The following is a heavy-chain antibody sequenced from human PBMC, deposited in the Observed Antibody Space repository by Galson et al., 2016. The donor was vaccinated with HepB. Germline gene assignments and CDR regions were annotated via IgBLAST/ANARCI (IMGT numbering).Heavy chain of an antibody. CDR2: IYHSGTT. D-gene: IGHD2-8*02. V-gene: IGHV4-59*01. Sequence: SETLSLTCIVSGGSLSTYYWSWIRQPPGKGLEWIGYIYHSGTTDSNPSLKGRVAFSIDTSRNPFSLKLSSLTDADTTVYSCARAGGYPIAGMDVWGQGTTVSV. CDR1: GGSLSTYY. J-gene: IGHJ6*02. CDR3: ARAGGYPIAGMDV.